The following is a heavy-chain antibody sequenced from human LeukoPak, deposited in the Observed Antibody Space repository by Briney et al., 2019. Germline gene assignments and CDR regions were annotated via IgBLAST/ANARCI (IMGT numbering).Heavy chain of an antibody. CDR2: ISTYKGNT. CDR3: ARDLTDWFGVFDI. CDR1: GYTFTNYG. D-gene: IGHD3-9*01. V-gene: IGHV1-18*01. Sequence: ASVKVSCKASGYTFTNYGISWVRQAPGQGLEWMGWISTYKGNTNYARKLQGRVTMTTDTSTSTAYMELRSLRSDDTAVYYCARDLTDWFGVFDIWGQGTMVTVSS. J-gene: IGHJ3*02.